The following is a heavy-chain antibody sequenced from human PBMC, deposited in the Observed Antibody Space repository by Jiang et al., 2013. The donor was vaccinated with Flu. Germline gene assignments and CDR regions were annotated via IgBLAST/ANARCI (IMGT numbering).Heavy chain of an antibody. CDR1: GFTFSTYE. CDR2: ISSGGTTI. J-gene: IGHJ4*02. D-gene: IGHD6-19*01. CDR3: ARVGGGRYSSGWYPLDY. Sequence: SGGGLVQPGGSLRLSCAASGFTFSTYEMNWVRQAPGKGLEWVSYISSGGTTIYYADSVKGRFTISRDNAKNSLYLQMNSLRAEDTAVYYCARVGGGRYSSGWYPLDYWGQGTLVSVSS. V-gene: IGHV3-48*03.